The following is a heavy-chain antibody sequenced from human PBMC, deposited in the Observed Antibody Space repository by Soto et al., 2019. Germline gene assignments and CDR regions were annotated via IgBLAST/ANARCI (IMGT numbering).Heavy chain of an antibody. J-gene: IGHJ4*02. CDR3: AKVVVAATRHTDFDS. CDR1: GGSIKSNNYY. D-gene: IGHD2-15*01. Sequence: PSETLSLTCTVSGGSIKSNNYYWAWIRHPPGKGLAWIASIYYGGSTYYNPSLKSRVSISVDTSKNHFSLKLSSATAADTAVYYCAKVVVAATRHTDFDSWGQGTLVTVSS. V-gene: IGHV4-39*02. CDR2: IYYGGST.